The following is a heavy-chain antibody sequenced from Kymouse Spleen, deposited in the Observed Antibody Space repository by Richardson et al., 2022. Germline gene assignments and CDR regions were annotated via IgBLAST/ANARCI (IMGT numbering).Heavy chain of an antibody. V-gene: IGHV3-33*01. J-gene: IGHJ6*02. CDR3: ARDLDGSGSYRYYYGMDV. D-gene: IGHD3-10*01. Sequence: QVQLVESGGGVVQPGRSLRLSCAASGFTFSSYGMHWVRQAPGKGLEWVAVIWYDGSNKYYADSVKGRFTISRDNSKNTLYLQMNSLRAEDTAVYYCARDLDGSGSYRYYYGMDVWGQGTTVTVSS. CDR2: IWYDGSNK. CDR1: GFTFSSYG.